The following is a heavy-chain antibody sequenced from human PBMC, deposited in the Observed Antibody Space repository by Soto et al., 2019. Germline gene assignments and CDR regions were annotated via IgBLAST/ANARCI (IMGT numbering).Heavy chain of an antibody. CDR3: ANPAAYSGTYPYF. V-gene: IGHV4-59*01. CDR2: IYDSGST. J-gene: IGHJ4*02. Sequence: SETLSLTCTVSCGSISSYYWSWIRQPPGKGLEWIGYIYDSGSTNYNPSLKSRVTISVDTSKNQFSLKLTSVTAADTAVYYCANPAAYSGTYPYFWGQGTLVTVS. D-gene: IGHD1-26*01. CDR1: CGSISSYY.